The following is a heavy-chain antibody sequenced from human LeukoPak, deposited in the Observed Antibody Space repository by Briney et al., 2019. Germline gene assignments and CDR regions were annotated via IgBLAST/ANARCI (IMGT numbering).Heavy chain of an antibody. J-gene: IGHJ4*02. CDR3: AGVGFANTPHRTDY. V-gene: IGHV4-59*12. Sequence: SETLSLTCTVSGGSISSYCWSWVRQPPGKGLEWVGYIYYTGSTNYNPSLRSRVTISVDTSKIQFSLQLSSVTAADTAVYYCAGVGFANTPHRTDYLGQGALVTVSS. D-gene: IGHD4/OR15-4a*01. CDR2: IYYTGST. CDR1: GGSISSYC.